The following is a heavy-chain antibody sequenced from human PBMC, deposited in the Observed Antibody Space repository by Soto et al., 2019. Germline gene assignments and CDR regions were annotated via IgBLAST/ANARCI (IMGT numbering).Heavy chain of an antibody. Sequence: ASVKVSCKASAYTFTSYGITWVRQAPGQGLEWVGWISAYNGNSNYAQKYEGRVTMTTDTSTSTAYMELSSLRSDDTAVYYCATRQWLVYYLDNWGQETLLTVSS. CDR1: AYTFTSYG. J-gene: IGHJ4*02. D-gene: IGHD6-19*01. V-gene: IGHV1-18*04. CDR2: ISAYNGNS. CDR3: ATRQWLVYYLDN.